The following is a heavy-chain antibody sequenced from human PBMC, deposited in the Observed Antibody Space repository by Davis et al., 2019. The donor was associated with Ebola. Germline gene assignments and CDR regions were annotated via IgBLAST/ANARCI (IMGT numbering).Heavy chain of an antibody. CDR2: IGGDSFGT. V-gene: IGHV3-23*01. J-gene: IGHJ4*02. CDR3: AKDVRGFNRPIDC. D-gene: IGHD6-25*01. CDR1: GFTFNNYA. Sequence: GESLKISCIASGFTFNNYAMNWVRQAPGKGLEWVSSIGGDSFGTSYADSVKGRFTISRDSSKNTLYLQMNNLRADDTAVYYCAKDVRGFNRPIDCWGQGTLVTVSS.